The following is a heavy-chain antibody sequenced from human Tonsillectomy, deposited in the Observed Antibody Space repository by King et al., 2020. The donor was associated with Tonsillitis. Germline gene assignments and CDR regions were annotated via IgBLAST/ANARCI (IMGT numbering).Heavy chain of an antibody. J-gene: IGHJ6*02. D-gene: IGHD6-13*01. CDR1: GFTFSSYT. CDR2: ISSSSTYI. CDR3: ARDLHIAAAGKPSYYYYGMDV. V-gene: IGHV3-21*01. Sequence: VQLVESGGGLVKPGGSLRLSCAASGFTFSSYTINWVRQAPGKGLEWVSSISSSSTYIYYADSVKGRFTISRDNAKNSLYLQMNSLRAEDTAVYYCARDLHIAAAGKPSYYYYGMDVWGQGTTVTVSS.